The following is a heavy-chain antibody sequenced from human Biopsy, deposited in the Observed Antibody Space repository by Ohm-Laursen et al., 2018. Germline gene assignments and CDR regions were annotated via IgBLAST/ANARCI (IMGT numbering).Heavy chain of an antibody. J-gene: IGHJ6*02. CDR1: GFSFSDYH. D-gene: IGHD4-23*01. CDR2: ISGGGTI. CDR3: ARDTRWSPYSMDV. V-gene: IGHV3-11*01. Sequence: SLRLSCSASGFSFSDYHMRWIRQAPVRGLEWVSYISGGGTIYYGDSMKGRVTISRDNAKNSLYLQMHSLRAEDTAVYYCARDTRWSPYSMDVWGQGTTVTVSS.